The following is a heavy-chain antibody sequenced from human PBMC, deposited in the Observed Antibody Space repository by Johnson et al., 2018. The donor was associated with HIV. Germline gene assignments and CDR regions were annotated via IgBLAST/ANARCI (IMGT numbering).Heavy chain of an antibody. CDR3: ARDRYPPYYAFDM. D-gene: IGHD1-1*01. CDR1: GFTFSSYG. Sequence: QMQLVESGGGVVQPGGSLRLSCAASGFTFSSYGMHWVRQAPGKGLEWVAFIRYDGSNKYYADSVKGRFTISRDNAKRSLYLQMNSLRVEDTALFFCARDRYPPYYAFDMWGQGTMVTVAS. V-gene: IGHV3-30*02. CDR2: IRYDGSNK. J-gene: IGHJ3*02.